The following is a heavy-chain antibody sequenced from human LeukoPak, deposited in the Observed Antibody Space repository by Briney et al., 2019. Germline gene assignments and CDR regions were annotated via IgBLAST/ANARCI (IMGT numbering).Heavy chain of an antibody. J-gene: IGHJ4*02. CDR2: MYHSGST. CDR1: GDSISGTNW. CDR3: AREEIHIAAFDY. Sequence: SETLSLTCAVSGDSISGTNWWSWVRQPPGKGLEWIGEMYHSGSTSYNPSLKSRVTISVDKSKNHFSLRLTSVTAEDTAVYYCAREEIHIAAFDYWGQGTLVTVSS. V-gene: IGHV4-4*02. D-gene: IGHD6-13*01.